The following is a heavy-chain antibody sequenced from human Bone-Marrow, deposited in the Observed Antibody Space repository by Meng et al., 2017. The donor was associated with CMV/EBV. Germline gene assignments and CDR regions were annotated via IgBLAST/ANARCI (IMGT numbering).Heavy chain of an antibody. Sequence: SETLSLTCTVSGGSISNYYWSWIRQPPGKGLEWIGYMYNSGSTNYNPSLKSRVTTSVDTSKNQFSLKLSSVSAADTAVYYCARVRGYCSTTSCHSFMEVWGQGTTDTVSS. CDR3: ARVRGYCSTTSCHSFMEV. J-gene: IGHJ6*02. D-gene: IGHD2-2*01. CDR2: MYNSGST. CDR1: GGSISNYY. V-gene: IGHV4-59*01.